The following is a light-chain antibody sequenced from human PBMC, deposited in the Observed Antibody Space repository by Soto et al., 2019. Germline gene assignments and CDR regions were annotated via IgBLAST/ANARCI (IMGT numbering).Light chain of an antibody. CDR1: RSNIGSNP. Sequence: QSVLTQPPSASGTPGQTVTISCSGGRSNIGSNPVNWYQQLPGTAPQLLIYGNNQQHSGVPDRFSGLRSGSSASLAISGLRSEDEADYYCAIWDDSLNGFYVFGVGTKVTVL. J-gene: IGLJ1*01. V-gene: IGLV1-44*01. CDR3: AIWDDSLNGFYV. CDR2: GNN.